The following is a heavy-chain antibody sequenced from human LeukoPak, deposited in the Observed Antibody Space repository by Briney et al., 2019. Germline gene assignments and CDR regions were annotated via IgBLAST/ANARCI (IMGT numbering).Heavy chain of an antibody. D-gene: IGHD2-2*01. CDR3: ARDPLSGSTSAIGDWFDP. V-gene: IGHV3-53*01. Sequence: GGSLRLSCAASGFIVSSCYMYWVRQAPGKGLEWVSFIHRDDKTYYADSVKGRFTMSRDNSRNTLFLQMNSLGADDTAVYYCARDPLSGSTSAIGDWFDPWGQGTLVTVSS. CDR2: IHRDDKT. J-gene: IGHJ5*02. CDR1: GFIVSSCY.